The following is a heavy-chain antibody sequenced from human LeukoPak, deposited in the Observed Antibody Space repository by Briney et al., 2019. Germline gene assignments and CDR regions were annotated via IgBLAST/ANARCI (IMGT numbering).Heavy chain of an antibody. J-gene: IGHJ3*02. CDR2: IKQDGSEK. CDR3: ARVGKRITMIVVVRRGGAFDI. Sequence: GGSLRLSCAASGFTFSSYAMSWVRQAPGKGLEWVANIKQDGSEKYYVDSVKGRFTISRDNAKNSLYLQMNSLRAEDTAVYYCARVGKRITMIVVVRRGGAFDIWGQGTMVTVSS. CDR1: GFTFSSYA. D-gene: IGHD3-22*01. V-gene: IGHV3-7*01.